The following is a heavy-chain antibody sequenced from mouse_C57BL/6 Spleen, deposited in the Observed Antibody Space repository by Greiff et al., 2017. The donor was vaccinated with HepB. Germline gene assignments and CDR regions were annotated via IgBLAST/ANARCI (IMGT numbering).Heavy chain of an antibody. Sequence: QVQLQQPGAELVKPGASVKMSCKASGYTFTSYWITWVKQRPGQGLEWIGDIYPGSGSTNYNEKFKSKATLTVDTSSSTAYMQLSSLTSEDSAVYYCARSPTTVVATSPLDYWGQGTTLTVSS. CDR3: ARSPTTVVATSPLDY. V-gene: IGHV1-55*01. J-gene: IGHJ2*01. CDR1: GYTFTSYW. CDR2: IYPGSGST. D-gene: IGHD1-1*01.